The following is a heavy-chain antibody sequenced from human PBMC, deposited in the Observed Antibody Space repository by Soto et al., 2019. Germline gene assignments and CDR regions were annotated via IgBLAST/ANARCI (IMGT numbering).Heavy chain of an antibody. CDR2: ISSSGSTI. CDR1: GFTFSNYE. J-gene: IGHJ4*02. CDR3: ARVDGSSWYQGDY. V-gene: IGHV3-48*03. D-gene: IGHD6-13*01. Sequence: PGGSLRLSCAASGFTFSNYEMNWVRQAPGKGLEWVSYISSSGSTIYYADSVKGRFTISRDNAKNSLYLQMNSLRAEDTAVYYCARVDGSSWYQGDYWGQGTLVTVS.